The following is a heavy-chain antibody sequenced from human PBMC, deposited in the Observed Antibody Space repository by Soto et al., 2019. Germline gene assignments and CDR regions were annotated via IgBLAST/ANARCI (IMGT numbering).Heavy chain of an antibody. CDR3: ARVPVRRAAGLNWFDP. Sequence: GGSLRLSCAASGFTFSSYSMNSVRQAPGKGLEWVSSISSSSSYIYYADSVKGRFTISRDNAKNSLYLQMNSLRAEDTAVYYCARVPVRRAAGLNWFDPWGQGTLVTVSS. V-gene: IGHV3-21*01. CDR1: GFTFSSYS. J-gene: IGHJ5*02. D-gene: IGHD6-13*01. CDR2: ISSSSSYI.